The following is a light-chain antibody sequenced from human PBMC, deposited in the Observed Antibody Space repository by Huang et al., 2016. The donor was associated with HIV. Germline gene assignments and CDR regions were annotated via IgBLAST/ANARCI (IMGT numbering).Light chain of an antibody. CDR3: QQRINWPAIT. Sequence: EIVLTQSPATLSLSPGERATLSCRASQSVGSYLAWFQQKPGQAPRRLIFDASNRATGSPARFSGSGSGTDFTLTVSSLEPEDFAVYYCQQRINWPAITFGQGTRLEIK. CDR1: QSVGSY. V-gene: IGKV3-11*01. CDR2: DAS. J-gene: IGKJ5*01.